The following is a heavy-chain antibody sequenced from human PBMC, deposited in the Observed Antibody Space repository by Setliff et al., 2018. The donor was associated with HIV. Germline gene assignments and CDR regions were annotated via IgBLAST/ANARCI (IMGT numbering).Heavy chain of an antibody. J-gene: IGHJ4*02. D-gene: IGHD6-25*01. V-gene: IGHV4-30-4*01. Sequence: SETLSLTCTVSGGSISSDDHYWSWIRQPPGKGLEWIGYIYHTGATYYKPSLESRLTISVDTSKNQFSLKLNSVTAADTAVYFCARMSISASVYFDYWGQGSQVPSPQ. CDR2: IYHTGAT. CDR3: ARMSISASVYFDY. CDR1: GGSISSDDHY.